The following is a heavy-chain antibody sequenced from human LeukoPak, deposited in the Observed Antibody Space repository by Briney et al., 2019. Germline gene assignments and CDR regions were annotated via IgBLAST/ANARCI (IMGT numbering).Heavy chain of an antibody. Sequence: GGSLSLCCAASGFTFSSYSMNWVRKAPGKGLEWVSSISSSSSYIYYADSVKGRFTISRDNAKNSLYLQMNSLRAEDTAVYYCARGAPGDCSGGSCYYYYGMDVWGKGTTVAVCS. CDR3: ARGAPGDCSGGSCYYYYGMDV. CDR2: ISSSSSYI. J-gene: IGHJ6*04. D-gene: IGHD2-15*01. V-gene: IGHV3-21*01. CDR1: GFTFSSYS.